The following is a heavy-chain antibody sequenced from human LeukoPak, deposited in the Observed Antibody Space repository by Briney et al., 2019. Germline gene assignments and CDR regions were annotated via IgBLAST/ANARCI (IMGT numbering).Heavy chain of an antibody. CDR3: ASDSNPDY. D-gene: IGHD3-3*02. V-gene: IGHV3-74*01. J-gene: IGHJ4*02. Sequence: PGGSLRLSCAASGFTFSSYWMHWVRQPPGKGLVWVSRINSDGSSTSYADSVKGRFPISRDNAKNPLYLQKNGLRAEDPAVYYCASDSNPDYWGQGTLVTVSS. CDR1: GFTFSSYW. CDR2: INSDGSST.